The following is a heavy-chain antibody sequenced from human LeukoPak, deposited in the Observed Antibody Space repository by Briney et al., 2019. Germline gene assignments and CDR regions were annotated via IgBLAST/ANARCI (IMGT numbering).Heavy chain of an antibody. J-gene: IGHJ4*02. V-gene: IGHV3-11*01. Sequence: GGSLRLSCAASGFTFSDYYMSWIRQAPGKGLEWVSYISSSGSTIYYADSVKGRFTISRDNSKNTLYLQMNSLRAEDTAVYYCASSPGLMVYESWGQGTLVTASS. CDR2: ISSSGSTI. D-gene: IGHD2-8*01. CDR1: GFTFSDYY. CDR3: ASSPGLMVYES.